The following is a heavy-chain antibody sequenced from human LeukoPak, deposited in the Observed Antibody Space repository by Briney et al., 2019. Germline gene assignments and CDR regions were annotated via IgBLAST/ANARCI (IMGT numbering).Heavy chain of an antibody. CDR3: AWSSGWSGPFNWFDP. CDR2: INHSGST. V-gene: IGHV4-34*01. D-gene: IGHD6-19*01. CDR1: GGSFSGYY. Sequence: SETLSLTCAVYGGSFSGYYRSWIRQPPGKGLEWIGEINHSGSTNYNPSLKSRVTISVDTSKNQFSLKLSSVTAADTAVYYCAWSSGWSGPFNWFDPWGQGTLVTVSS. J-gene: IGHJ5*02.